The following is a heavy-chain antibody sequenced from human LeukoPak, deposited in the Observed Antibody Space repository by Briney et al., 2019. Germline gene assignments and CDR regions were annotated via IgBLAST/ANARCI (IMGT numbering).Heavy chain of an antibody. CDR3: ARGGQLWLPTVIDY. J-gene: IGHJ4*02. CDR1: GGTFSSYA. CDR2: IIPILGIA. V-gene: IGHV1-69*04. D-gene: IGHD5-18*01. Sequence: SVKVSCKASGGTFSSYAISWVRQAPGQGLEWMGRIIPILGIANYAQKFQGRVTITADKSTSTAYMELSSLRSEDTAVYYCARGGQLWLPTVIDYWGQGTLVTVSS.